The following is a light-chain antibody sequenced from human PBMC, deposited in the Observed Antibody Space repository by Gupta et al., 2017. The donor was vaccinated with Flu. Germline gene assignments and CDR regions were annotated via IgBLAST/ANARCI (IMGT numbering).Light chain of an antibody. CDR2: AAS. CDR1: QSISNS. Sequence: DIQMTQSPSSLSASVGDRVTITCRAGQSISNSLNWYQHKPGKAPKLLIYAASNLQSGVPSRFSGGGSGTAFTLTISSLQPEDFATYYCQQSYSTPLTFGPGTKVDLK. J-gene: IGKJ3*01. V-gene: IGKV1-39*01. CDR3: QQSYSTPLT.